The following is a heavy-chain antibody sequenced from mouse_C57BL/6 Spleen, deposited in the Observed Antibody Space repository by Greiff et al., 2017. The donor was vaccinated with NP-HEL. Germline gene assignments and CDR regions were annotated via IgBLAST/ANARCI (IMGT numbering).Heavy chain of an antibody. Sequence: VQLQQSGPELVKPGASVKIPCKASGRYTFTDYNMDWVKQSHGKSLEWIGDINPNNGGTIYNQKFKGKATLTVDKSSSTAYMELRSLTSEDTAVYYCATDYDRWFAYWGQGTLVTVSA. V-gene: IGHV1-18*01. CDR3: ATDYDRWFAY. CDR2: INPNNGGT. J-gene: IGHJ3*01. D-gene: IGHD2-4*01. CDR1: GRYTFTDYN.